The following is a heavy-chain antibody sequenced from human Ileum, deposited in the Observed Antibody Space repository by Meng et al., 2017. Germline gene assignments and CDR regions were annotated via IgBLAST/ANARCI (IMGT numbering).Heavy chain of an antibody. Sequence: QVRLQESGPGLVQHSETLSLTCSVSGASISSGNWWSWVRQSPGKGLEWIGEMYHSGTTNYNPSLKSRVTISLDTSKNQLSLKLTSVTAADTAVYYCARHIGVPGTRGFDYWGQGTLVTVSS. CDR3: ARHIGVPGTRGFDY. CDR2: MYHSGTT. D-gene: IGHD6-19*01. CDR1: GASISSGNW. J-gene: IGHJ4*02. V-gene: IGHV4-4*02.